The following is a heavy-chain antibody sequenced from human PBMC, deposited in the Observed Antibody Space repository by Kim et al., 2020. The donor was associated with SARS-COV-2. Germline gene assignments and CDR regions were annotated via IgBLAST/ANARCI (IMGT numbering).Heavy chain of an antibody. CDR3: SRVARGLCPSCQPEYYQYYGMDV. V-gene: IGHV3-49*04. D-gene: IGHD2-2*01. Sequence: GGSLRLSCTTSGFTLGDYAMSWVRQAPGKGLEWVGFIRRKIYGETTEYAASVKGRFTISRDDSKSITYLQMNSLKTEDTAVYYCSRVARGLCPSCQPEYYQYYGMDVWGRETTVTVSS. J-gene: IGHJ6*02. CDR1: GFTLGDYA. CDR2: IRRKIYGETT.